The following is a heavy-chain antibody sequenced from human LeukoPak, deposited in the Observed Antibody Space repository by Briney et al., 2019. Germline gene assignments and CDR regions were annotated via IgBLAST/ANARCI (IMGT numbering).Heavy chain of an antibody. V-gene: IGHV1-24*01. Sequence: ASVKVSCKVSGYTLTELSMHWVRQAPGKGLEWMGGFDPEDGETIYAQKFQGRVTMTEDTATDTAYMELSSLRSEDTAVYYCATVRGGQQLVNFDYWGQGTLVTVSS. D-gene: IGHD6-13*01. CDR3: ATVRGGQQLVNFDY. CDR1: GYTLTELS. CDR2: FDPEDGET. J-gene: IGHJ4*02.